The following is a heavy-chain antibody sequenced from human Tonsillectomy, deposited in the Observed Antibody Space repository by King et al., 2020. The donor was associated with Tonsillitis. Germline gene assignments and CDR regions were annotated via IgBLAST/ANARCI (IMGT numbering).Heavy chain of an antibody. D-gene: IGHD6-13*01. CDR2: ISAYNGNT. V-gene: IGHV1-18*01. J-gene: IGHJ3*02. Sequence: QLVQSGVEVKKPGASVKVSCKASGYTFTNYGISWVRQAPGQGLEWMGWISAYNGNTDYAQKFQGRVTMTTDTSTSTAYMELRSLRSDDTAVYYFARDRGLYSRGDASDIWGQGTLVTVSS. CDR3: ARDRGLYSRGDASDI. CDR1: GYTFTNYG.